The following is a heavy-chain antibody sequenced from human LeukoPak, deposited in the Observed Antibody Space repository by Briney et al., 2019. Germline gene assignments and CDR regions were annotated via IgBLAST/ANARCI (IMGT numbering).Heavy chain of an antibody. CDR2: MNPNSGNT. D-gene: IGHD6-6*01. V-gene: IGHV1-8*01. CDR3: ARGDEYSSSSVSYYGMDV. Sequence: GASVKVSCKASGYTFTSYDINWVRQATGQGLEWMGWMNPNSGNTGYAQKFQGRVTMTRNTSISTDYMELSSLRSEDTAVYYCARGDEYSSSSVSYYGMDVWGQGTTVTVSS. CDR1: GYTFTSYD. J-gene: IGHJ6*02.